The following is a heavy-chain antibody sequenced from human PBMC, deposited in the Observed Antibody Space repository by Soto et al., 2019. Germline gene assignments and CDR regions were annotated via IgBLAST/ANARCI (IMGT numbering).Heavy chain of an antibody. CDR2: INPNSGGT. CDR3: ARDPPLQLRFLEWFYYYGMDV. V-gene: IGHV1-2*02. CDR1: GHTFTGYY. Sequence: ASVKVSCKASGHTFTGYYMHWVRQAPGQGLEWMGWINPNSGGTNYAQKFQGRVTMTRDTSISTAYMELSRLRSDDTAVYYCARDPPLQLRFLEWFYYYGMDVWGQGTTVTVSS. D-gene: IGHD3-3*01. J-gene: IGHJ6*02.